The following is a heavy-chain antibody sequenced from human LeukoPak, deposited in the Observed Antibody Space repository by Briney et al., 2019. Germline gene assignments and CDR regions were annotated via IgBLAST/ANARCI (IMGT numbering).Heavy chain of an antibody. Sequence: GASVKVSCKASGYTSTRYLMHWVRQAPGQGLESMGLINPSGGSTNYPQKFQGRVTMTRDTSTGTVYMELSSLRSEDAAVYFCATGRDGYNSEYFQHWGQGTLVTVSS. CDR2: INPSGGST. V-gene: IGHV1-46*01. D-gene: IGHD5-24*01. CDR3: ATGRDGYNSEYFQH. CDR1: GYTSTRYL. J-gene: IGHJ1*01.